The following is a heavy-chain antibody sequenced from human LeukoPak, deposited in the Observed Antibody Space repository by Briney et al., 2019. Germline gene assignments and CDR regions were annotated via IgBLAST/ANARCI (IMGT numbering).Heavy chain of an antibody. D-gene: IGHD4-11*01. J-gene: IGHJ6*02. CDR3: ARGDHRDYTFYHYFGVDV. V-gene: IGHV4-34*01. Sequence: PSETLSLTCAVYGGSFNAYYWRWTWSRQPPGKGLEWIGEITHTGRTNYNPSLKSRVTILVDTSKNQFSLKLSSVTAADTAIYYCARGDHRDYTFYHYFGVDVWGQGTTVTVSS. CDR2: ITHTGRT. CDR1: GGSFNAYY.